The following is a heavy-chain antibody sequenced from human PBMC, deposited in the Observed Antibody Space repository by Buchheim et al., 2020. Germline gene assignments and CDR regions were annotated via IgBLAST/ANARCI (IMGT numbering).Heavy chain of an antibody. J-gene: IGHJ4*02. Sequence: QVQLVESGGGVVQPGRSLRLSCAASGFTFSSYGMHWVRQAPGKGLEWVAVIWYAGSNTYYADSVKGRFTISRDNSKNTLYLQMNSLRAEDTAVYYCASGAAGGIAADYWGQGTL. CDR1: GFTFSSYG. CDR2: IWYAGSNT. CDR3: ASGAAGGIAADY. D-gene: IGHD6-13*01. V-gene: IGHV3-33*01.